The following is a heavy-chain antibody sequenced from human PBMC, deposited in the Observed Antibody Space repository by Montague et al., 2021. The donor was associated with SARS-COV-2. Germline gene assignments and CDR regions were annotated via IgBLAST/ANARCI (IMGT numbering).Heavy chain of an antibody. CDR1: GFTFSSYS. D-gene: IGHD3-3*01. Sequence: SLRLPCAASGFTFSSYSMNWVRQAPGKGLEWVSSISSSSSYIYYADSVKGRFTISRDNAKNSLYLQMNSLRAEDTAVYYCARDARYDFWSGYYFDYWGQGTLVTVSS. CDR2: ISSSSSYI. J-gene: IGHJ4*02. V-gene: IGHV3-21*01. CDR3: ARDARYDFWSGYYFDY.